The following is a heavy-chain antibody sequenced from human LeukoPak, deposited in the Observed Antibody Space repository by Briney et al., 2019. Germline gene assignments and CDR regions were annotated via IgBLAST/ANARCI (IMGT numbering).Heavy chain of an antibody. Sequence: GESLKISCKASGYSFTSYWIAWVRQMPGKGLEWMGIIYPGDSDTRYSPSFQGQVTISADKSISTAYLQWSSLKASDTAMYYCARQGFYCSGGSCYSDYWGQGTLVTVSS. V-gene: IGHV5-51*01. D-gene: IGHD2-15*01. CDR2: IYPGDSDT. CDR3: ARQGFYCSGGSCYSDY. J-gene: IGHJ4*02. CDR1: GYSFTSYW.